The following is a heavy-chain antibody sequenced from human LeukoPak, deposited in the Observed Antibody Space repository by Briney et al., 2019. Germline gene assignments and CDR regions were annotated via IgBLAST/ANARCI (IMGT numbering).Heavy chain of an antibody. Sequence: GGSLRLSCVASGFPFGNFWMHWVRQVPGKGLVWVARMDTDGRTTDYADSVKGRFTISRDNARNTLYLQMRSLRADDTALYYCATDVTGSEDRWGQGTLVTVSS. D-gene: IGHD6-25*01. V-gene: IGHV3-74*01. CDR3: ATDVTGSEDR. CDR1: GFPFGNFW. CDR2: MDTDGRTT. J-gene: IGHJ5*02.